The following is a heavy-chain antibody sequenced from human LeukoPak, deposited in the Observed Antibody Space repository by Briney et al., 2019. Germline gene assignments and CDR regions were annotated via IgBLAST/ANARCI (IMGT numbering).Heavy chain of an antibody. CDR3: ANQPIVVVPAAMQNYYYYYMDV. CDR1: GFTFSSYA. J-gene: IGHJ6*03. Sequence: GGSLRLSCAASGFTFSSYAMSWVRQAPGKGLEWVSAISGSGGSTYYAESVKGRFTISRDNSKNTLYLQMNSLRAEDTAVYYCANQPIVVVPAAMQNYYYYYMDVWGKGTTVTVSS. V-gene: IGHV3-23*01. D-gene: IGHD2-2*01. CDR2: ISGSGGST.